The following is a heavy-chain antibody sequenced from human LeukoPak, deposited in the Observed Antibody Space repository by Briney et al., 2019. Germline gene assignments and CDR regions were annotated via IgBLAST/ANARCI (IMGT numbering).Heavy chain of an antibody. CDR3: ARFLYGAYYYYGMDV. J-gene: IGHJ6*02. CDR1: GGSISSYY. CDR2: IYYSGST. V-gene: IGHV4-59*08. Sequence: SETLSPTCTVSGGSISSYYWTWIRQPPGRGLEWIGYIYYSGSTNYNPSLKSRVTISVDTSKNQFSLKLSSVTAADTAVYYCARFLYGAYYYYGMDVWGQGTTVTVSS. D-gene: IGHD4-17*01.